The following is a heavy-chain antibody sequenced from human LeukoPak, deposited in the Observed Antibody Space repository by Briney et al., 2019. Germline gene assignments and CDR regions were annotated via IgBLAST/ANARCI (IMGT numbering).Heavy chain of an antibody. CDR2: INPRGGST. Sequence: ASVKVSCKASGFTFTSYFMHWVRLAHGQGLEWMGIINPRGGSTTYAQKFQGRVTMTRDTSTSTVYMELTSLRSEDTAVYFCAREPGGDYGSDYWGQGTLVTVSS. CDR3: AREPGGDYGSDY. D-gene: IGHD3-16*01. CDR1: GFTFTSYF. V-gene: IGHV1-46*03. J-gene: IGHJ4*02.